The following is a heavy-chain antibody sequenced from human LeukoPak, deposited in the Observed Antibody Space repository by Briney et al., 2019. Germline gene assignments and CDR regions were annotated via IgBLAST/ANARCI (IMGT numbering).Heavy chain of an antibody. CDR3: ARGSSQPLLGWFDP. J-gene: IGHJ5*02. CDR2: IYYSGST. V-gene: IGHV4-31*03. Sequence: SQTLSLTCTVSGDSISSGGYYWSWIRQHPGKGLEWIGYIYYSGSTYYNPSLKSRVTISVDTSKNQFSLKLSSVTAADTAVYYCARGSSQPLLGWFDPWGQGTLVTVSS. CDR1: GDSISSGGYY. D-gene: IGHD6-6*01.